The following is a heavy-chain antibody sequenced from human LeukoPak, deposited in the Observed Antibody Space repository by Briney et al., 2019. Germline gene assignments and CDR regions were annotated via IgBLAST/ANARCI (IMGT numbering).Heavy chain of an antibody. CDR2: IKQDGSEK. D-gene: IGHD4-17*01. J-gene: IGHJ4*02. Sequence: GGSLRLSCAASGFTFSSYWMSWVRQVPGKGLGWVASIKQDGSEKHYVDSVKGRFTISRDNAKNSLFLQMNSLSAEDTAVYYCAPSYDYGDFWDYWGQGTLVTVSS. V-gene: IGHV3-7*01. CDR1: GFTFSSYW. CDR3: APSYDYGDFWDY.